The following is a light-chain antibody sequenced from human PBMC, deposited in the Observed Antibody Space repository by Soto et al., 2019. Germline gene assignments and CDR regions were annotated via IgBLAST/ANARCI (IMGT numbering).Light chain of an antibody. J-gene: IGKJ3*01. Sequence: IQMTQSPSSLSASIGDRVTITCRASQSISNYLNWYQVKPGKAPKLLIYAASNLRSGVPSRFSGSGSGTDFTLTIDSLQPEDFATYYCQQAYNILGGFTCGPGTKVDV. CDR3: QQAYNILGGFT. CDR1: QSISNY. CDR2: AAS. V-gene: IGKV1-39*01.